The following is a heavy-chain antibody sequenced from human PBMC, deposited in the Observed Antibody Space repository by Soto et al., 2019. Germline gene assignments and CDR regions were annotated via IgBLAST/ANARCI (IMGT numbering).Heavy chain of an antibody. CDR1: GFTFYDYA. Sequence: GGSLRLSCAASGFTFYDYAMHWVRQAPGKGLEWVSGISWNSGSIGYADSVKGRFTISRDNAKNSLYLQMNSLRAEDTALYYCAKDHGDYYYYMDVWGKGTTVTVSS. CDR2: ISWNSGSI. D-gene: IGHD4-17*01. J-gene: IGHJ6*03. V-gene: IGHV3-9*01. CDR3: AKDHGDYYYYMDV.